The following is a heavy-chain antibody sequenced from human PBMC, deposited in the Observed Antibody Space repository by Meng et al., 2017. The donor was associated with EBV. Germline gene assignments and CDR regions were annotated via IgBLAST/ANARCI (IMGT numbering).Heavy chain of an antibody. V-gene: IGHV4-34*01. CDR1: GGSFSGYY. CDR3: AREPRDPPAFY. D-gene: IGHD3-16*01. J-gene: IGHJ4*02. CDR2: INHSGST. Sequence: QVQLQQWGAGLLKPSETLSLTCAVYGGSFSGYYWSWIRQPPGKGLEWIGEINHSGSTNYNPSLKSRVTISVDTSKNQFSLKLSSVTAADTAVYYCAREPRDPPAFYWGQGTLVTVSS.